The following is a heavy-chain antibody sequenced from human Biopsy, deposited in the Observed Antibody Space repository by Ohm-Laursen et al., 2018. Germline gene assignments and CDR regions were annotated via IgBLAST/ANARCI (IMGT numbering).Heavy chain of an antibody. V-gene: IGHV3-30*03. CDR1: GFTFTNSG. CDR2: ISYDGSNK. D-gene: IGHD5-18*01. J-gene: IGHJ4*02. CDR3: ARYLGCSYGPIDY. Sequence: SLRLSCAASGFTFTNSGLHWVRQAPGKGLEWVAAISYDGSNKYYADSVQGRFTISRDNSKNTLYVQMNSLGAEDTAVYYCARYLGCSYGPIDYWGQGTLVTVSS.